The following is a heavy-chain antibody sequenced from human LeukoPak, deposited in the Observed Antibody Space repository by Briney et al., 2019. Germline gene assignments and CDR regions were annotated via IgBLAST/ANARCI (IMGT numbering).Heavy chain of an antibody. Sequence: PGGSLRLSCAASGFTFSTYTMNWVRQAPGKGLEWVSSISSSSSYIYYADSVKGRFTISRDNAKNSLYLQMNSLRAEDTAVYYCARGRRRIAAAGATPPAPYFDYWGQGTLVTFSS. J-gene: IGHJ4*02. CDR1: GFTFSTYT. D-gene: IGHD6-13*01. V-gene: IGHV3-21*01. CDR2: ISSSSSYI. CDR3: ARGRRRIAAAGATPPAPYFDY.